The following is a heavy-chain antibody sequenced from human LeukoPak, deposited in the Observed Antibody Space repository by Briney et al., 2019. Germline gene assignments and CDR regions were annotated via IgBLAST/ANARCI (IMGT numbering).Heavy chain of an antibody. V-gene: IGHV1-2*02. D-gene: IGHD3-9*01. J-gene: IGHJ4*02. CDR3: AVDSNKYDILTGYYQ. CDR2: INPNSGGT. CDR1: GYTFTGYY. Sequence: ASVKVSCKASGYTFTGYYMHWVRQAPGQGLARMGWINPNSGGTNYAQKFQGRVTMTRDTSISTAYMELSWLRSDDTAVYYCAVDSNKYDILTGYYQWGQGTLVTVSS.